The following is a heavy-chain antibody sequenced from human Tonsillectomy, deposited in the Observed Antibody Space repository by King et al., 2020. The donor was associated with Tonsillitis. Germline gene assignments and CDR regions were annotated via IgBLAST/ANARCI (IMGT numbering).Heavy chain of an antibody. J-gene: IGHJ4*02. D-gene: IGHD3-10*01. Sequence: VQLQQWGAGLLKPSETLSLTCAVYGGSFSGYYWSWIRQPPGKGREWIGEINHSGSTNYNPSLKSRVTISVDTSKNQFSLKLSSVTAADTAVYYCARGYYYGSGIDYWGQGTLVTVSS. V-gene: IGHV4-34*01. CDR3: ARGYYYGSGIDY. CDR1: GGSFSGYY. CDR2: INHSGST.